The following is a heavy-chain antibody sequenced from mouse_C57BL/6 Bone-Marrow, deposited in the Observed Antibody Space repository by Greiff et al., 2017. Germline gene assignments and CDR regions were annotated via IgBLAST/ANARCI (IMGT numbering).Heavy chain of an antibody. V-gene: IGHV5-9*01. J-gene: IGHJ3*01. Sequence: EVMLVESGGGLVKPGGSLKLSCAASGFTFSSYTMSWVRQTPEKRLEWVATISGGGGNTYYPDSVKGRFTSSRDNATTTLYLQMSSLRSEDTALYYCARRDGYYVLAYWGQGTLVTVSA. D-gene: IGHD2-3*01. CDR3: ARRDGYYVLAY. CDR2: ISGGGGNT. CDR1: GFTFSSYT.